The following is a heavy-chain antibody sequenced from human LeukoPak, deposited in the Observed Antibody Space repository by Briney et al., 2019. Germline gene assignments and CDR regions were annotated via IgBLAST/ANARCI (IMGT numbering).Heavy chain of an antibody. Sequence: GGSLRLSCATSGFTFSSYAMSWVRQAPGKGLEWVSAISGSGGSTYYADSVKGRFTISRDNSKNTLYLQMNSLRAEDTAVYYCAKVLYGSGSYYFSYFDYWGQGTLVTVSS. D-gene: IGHD3-10*01. CDR2: ISGSGGST. V-gene: IGHV3-23*01. CDR1: GFTFSSYA. J-gene: IGHJ4*02. CDR3: AKVLYGSGSYYFSYFDY.